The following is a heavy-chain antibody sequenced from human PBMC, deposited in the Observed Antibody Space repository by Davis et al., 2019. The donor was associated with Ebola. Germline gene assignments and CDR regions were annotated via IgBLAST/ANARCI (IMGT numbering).Heavy chain of an antibody. CDR3: AGDQGDS. J-gene: IGHJ4*02. V-gene: IGHV3-7*01. CDR1: GFTFSTYW. Sequence: GESLKISCAASGFTFSTYWMHWVRQAPGKGLEGVASIKEDGGAKYYVDSVRGRFTISRDNAKTSLYLQMNSLRAEDTAVYYCAGDQGDSWGQGTLVTVSS. CDR2: IKEDGGAK.